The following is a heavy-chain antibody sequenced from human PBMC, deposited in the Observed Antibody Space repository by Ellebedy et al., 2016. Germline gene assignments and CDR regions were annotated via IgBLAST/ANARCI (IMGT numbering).Heavy chain of an antibody. CDR1: GGSFSGYY. CDR3: ARGQCSGINCYLKFDY. J-gene: IGHJ4*02. CDR2: MNHSGST. D-gene: IGHD2-15*01. V-gene: IGHV4-34*01. Sequence: SETLSLTXGVYGGSFSGYYWTWVRQSPGKGLEWIGEMNHSGSTNYNPSLTSRVTISLDTSKNQFSVKLNSVTAADTAMYYCARGQCSGINCYLKFDYWGQGILVTVSS.